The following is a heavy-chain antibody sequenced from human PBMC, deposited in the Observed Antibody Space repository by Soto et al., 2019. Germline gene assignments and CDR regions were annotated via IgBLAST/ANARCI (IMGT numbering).Heavy chain of an antibody. D-gene: IGHD6-19*01. J-gene: IGHJ5*02. CDR1: GYTFTGYY. CDR2: INPNSGGT. V-gene: IGHV1-2*02. CDR3: GLVGIDNWFDP. Sequence: ASVKVSCKASGYTFTGYYMHWVRQAPGQGLEWLGWINPNSGGTNYAQKFQGRVTMTRDTSISTAYMELSRLRYDDTAVYYCGLVGIDNWFDPWGPGTLVTGSS.